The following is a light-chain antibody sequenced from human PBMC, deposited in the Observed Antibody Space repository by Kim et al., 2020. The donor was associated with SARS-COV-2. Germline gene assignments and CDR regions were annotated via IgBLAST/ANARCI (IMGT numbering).Light chain of an antibody. CDR2: DAS. Sequence: SPGERATLSCRASQSIDTYLAWYQQRPGQAPRLLVYDASNRATGVPDRFSGSGSGTDFTLTISSLEPEDFSTYYWQRNSWPPAVTFGGGTKVDIK. CDR3: WQRNSWPPAVT. J-gene: IGKJ4*01. V-gene: IGKV3-11*01. CDR1: QSIDTY.